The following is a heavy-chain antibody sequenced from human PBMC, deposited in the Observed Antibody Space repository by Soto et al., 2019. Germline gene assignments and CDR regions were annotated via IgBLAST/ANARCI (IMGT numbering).Heavy chain of an antibody. V-gene: IGHV4-39*01. CDR3: ARRFLRNWFDP. Sequence: QLQLQESGPGLVKPSETLSLTCTVSGGSISSSSYYWGWIRQPPGKGLEWIGSIYYSGSTYYNPSLKSRVTISVDTSKNQFSLKLSSVTAADTAVYYCARRFLRNWFDPWGQRTLVTVSS. D-gene: IGHD2-21*01. CDR2: IYYSGST. CDR1: GGSISSSSYY. J-gene: IGHJ5*02.